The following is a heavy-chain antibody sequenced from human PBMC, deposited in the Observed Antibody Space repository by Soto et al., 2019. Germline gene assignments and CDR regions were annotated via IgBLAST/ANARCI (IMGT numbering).Heavy chain of an antibody. CDR3: ARDLGSGSYPDY. Sequence: GGSLRLSCAASGFTFSSYSMNWVRQAPGKGLEWVSSISSSSSYIYYADSVKGPFTISRDNAKNSLYLQMNSLRAEDTAVYYCARDLGSGSYPDYWGQGSLVTVSS. CDR2: ISSSSSYI. J-gene: IGHJ4*02. CDR1: GFTFSSYS. D-gene: IGHD3-10*01. V-gene: IGHV3-21*01.